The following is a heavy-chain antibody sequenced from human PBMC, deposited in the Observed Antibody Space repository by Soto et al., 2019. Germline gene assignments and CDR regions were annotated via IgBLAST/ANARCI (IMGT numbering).Heavy chain of an antibody. J-gene: IGHJ4*02. Sequence: QVQLVQSGAEVKKPGASVKVSCKASGYTFTSQNMHWVRQAPGQGLEWMGVINPSIGTTTYAQKFQGRVTITSDTSTSSVYMEVSSLRTEDQAVYYCISTLGARFDYWGQGTLVTVSS. V-gene: IGHV1-46*03. CDR3: ISTLGARFDY. D-gene: IGHD1-26*01. CDR2: INPSIGTT. CDR1: GYTFTSQN.